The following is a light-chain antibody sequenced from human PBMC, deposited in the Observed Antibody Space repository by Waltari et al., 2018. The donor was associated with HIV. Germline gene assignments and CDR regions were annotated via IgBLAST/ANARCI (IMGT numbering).Light chain of an antibody. CDR3: SSYTSSSIHYV. J-gene: IGLJ1*01. CDR2: EVS. CDR1: SRDVGGYNY. Sequence: QSALTQPASVSGSPGQSITISCTGTSRDVGGYNYVSWYQQHPGKAPKLMIYEVSNRPSGVSNRFSGSKSGNTASLTISGLQAEDEADYYCSSYTSSSIHYVFGTGTKVTVL. V-gene: IGLV2-14*01.